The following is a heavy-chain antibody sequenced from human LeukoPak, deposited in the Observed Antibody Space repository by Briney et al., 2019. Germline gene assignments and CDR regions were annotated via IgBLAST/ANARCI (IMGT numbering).Heavy chain of an antibody. Sequence: GASVKVSCKASGYTFTSYGISWVRQAPGQGLEWMGWISAYNGNTNYAQKLQGRVTMTTNTSTSTAYMELRSLRSDDTAVYYCARSLYTGIVGASFFDYWGQGTLVTVSS. CDR1: GYTFTSYG. CDR3: ARSLYTGIVGASFFDY. D-gene: IGHD1-26*01. CDR2: ISAYNGNT. J-gene: IGHJ4*02. V-gene: IGHV1-18*01.